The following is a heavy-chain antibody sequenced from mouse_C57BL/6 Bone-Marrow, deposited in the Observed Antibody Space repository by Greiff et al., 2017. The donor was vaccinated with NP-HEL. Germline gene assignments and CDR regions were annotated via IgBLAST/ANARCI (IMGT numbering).Heavy chain of an antibody. V-gene: IGHV10-1*01. D-gene: IGHD4-1*01. J-gene: IGHJ1*03. CDR2: IRSKSNNYAT. Sequence: EVQLVESGGGLVQPKGSLKLSCAASGFSFNTYAMNWVRQAPGKGLEWVARIRSKSNNYATYYADSVKDRFTISRDDSESMLYLQMNNLKTEDTAMYCCVRPLTGTDWYFDVWGTGTTVTVSS. CDR3: VRPLTGTDWYFDV. CDR1: GFSFNTYA.